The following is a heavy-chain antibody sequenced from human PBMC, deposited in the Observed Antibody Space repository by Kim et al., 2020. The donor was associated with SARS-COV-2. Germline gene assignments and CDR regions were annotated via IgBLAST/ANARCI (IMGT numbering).Heavy chain of an antibody. CDR1: GGSISSSSYY. D-gene: IGHD3-10*01. Sequence: SETLSLTCTVSGGSISSSSYYWGWIRQPPGKGLEWIGSIYYSGRTYYNPSLKSRVTISVDTSKNQFSLKLSSVTAADTAVYYCARLVAGGGVYYYGSGSYYNSYFDYWGQGTLVTVSS. J-gene: IGHJ4*02. CDR2: IYYSGRT. V-gene: IGHV4-39*01. CDR3: ARLVAGGGVYYYGSGSYYNSYFDY.